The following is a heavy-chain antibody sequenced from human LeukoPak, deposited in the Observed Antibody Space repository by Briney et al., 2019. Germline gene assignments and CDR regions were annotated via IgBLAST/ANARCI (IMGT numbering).Heavy chain of an antibody. CDR2: ISNSSAYI. V-gene: IGHV3-21*04. Sequence: GGSLRLSCAASGFTFSTYSMNWVRQAPGKGLEWVSSISNSSAYIYYADSVKGRFTISRDNAKNSLYLQMNSLRAEDTAVYYCARGSWELLRGYYYYMDVWGKGTTVTVSS. CDR3: ARGSWELLRGYYYYMDV. CDR1: GFTFSTYS. D-gene: IGHD1-26*01. J-gene: IGHJ6*03.